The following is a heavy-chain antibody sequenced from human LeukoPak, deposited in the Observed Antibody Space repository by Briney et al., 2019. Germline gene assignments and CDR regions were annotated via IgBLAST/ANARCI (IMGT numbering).Heavy chain of an antibody. D-gene: IGHD3-10*01. CDR2: VYDSGST. Sequence: SETLSLTCTVSGGSNSSYYWTWIRQPPGQGREWIGYVYDSGSTNYNPSLQSRVTISVDTSKSQFSLKLTSVTAADTAVYYCARRGGRGSSYWFDPWGQGTLVTVSS. J-gene: IGHJ5*02. CDR1: GGSNSSYY. CDR3: ARRGGRGSSYWFDP. V-gene: IGHV4-59*08.